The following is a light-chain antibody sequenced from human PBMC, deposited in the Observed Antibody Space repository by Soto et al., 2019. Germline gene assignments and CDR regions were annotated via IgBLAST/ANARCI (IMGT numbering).Light chain of an antibody. V-gene: IGLV2-14*01. CDR1: SSDVGRYNF. J-gene: IGLJ3*02. CDR3: SSYTSSSTRV. Sequence: QSALTQPASVSGSPGQSITISCTGTSSDVGRYNFVSWYQQHPGKAPKLMIYDVSNRPSGVSDRFSGSKSGNTASLTISGLQAEDEADYPCSSYTSSSTRVFGGGTKVTVL. CDR2: DVS.